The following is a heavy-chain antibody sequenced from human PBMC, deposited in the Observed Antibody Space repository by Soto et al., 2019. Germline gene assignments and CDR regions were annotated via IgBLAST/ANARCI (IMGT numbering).Heavy chain of an antibody. Sequence: QVQLHESGTGLVKPSGTLSLTCADSGGSISSSNWWSWVRQPPGKGLEWIGEIYHSGSTNYNPSLKVRGTISVEKSKIQFSLNLSSVPAADTDVYYCARRITIFGVVIIMGSGEFDPGGQGTLVTVSP. CDR2: IYHSGST. CDR3: ARRITIFGVVIIMGSGEFDP. V-gene: IGHV4-4*02. D-gene: IGHD3-3*01. J-gene: IGHJ5*02. CDR1: GGSISSSNW.